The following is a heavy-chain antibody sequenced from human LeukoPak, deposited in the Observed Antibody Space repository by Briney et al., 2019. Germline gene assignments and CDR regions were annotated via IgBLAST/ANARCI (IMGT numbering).Heavy chain of an antibody. J-gene: IGHJ3*02. D-gene: IGHD2-2*01. CDR3: ARGLIYCSSTSCSQDAFDI. V-gene: IGHV1-2*02. Sequence: ASVKVSCKASGYTFTGYYMHWVRQAPGQGLEWMGWINPNSGGTNYAQKFQGRVTMTRDTSISTAYMELSRLRSDDTAVYYCARGLIYCSSTSCSQDAFDIWGQGTMVTVSS. CDR1: GYTFTGYY. CDR2: INPNSGGT.